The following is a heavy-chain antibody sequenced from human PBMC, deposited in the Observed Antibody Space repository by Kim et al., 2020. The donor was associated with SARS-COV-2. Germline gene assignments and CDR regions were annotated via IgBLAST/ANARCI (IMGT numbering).Heavy chain of an antibody. CDR1: GFTFSSYA. J-gene: IGHJ6*03. D-gene: IGHD3-10*01. CDR3: ARDPGVWFGESNYYMDV. CDR2: ISYDGSNK. Sequence: GGSLRLSCAASGFTFSSYAMHWVRQAPGKGLEWVAVISYDGSNKYYADSVKGRFTISRDNSKNTRYLQMNSRRAEDTAVYYCARDPGVWFGESNYYMDV. V-gene: IGHV3-30-3*01.